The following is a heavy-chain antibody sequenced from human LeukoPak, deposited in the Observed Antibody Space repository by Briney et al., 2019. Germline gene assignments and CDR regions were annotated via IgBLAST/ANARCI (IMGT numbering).Heavy chain of an antibody. Sequence: PGGSLRLSCATSGFTFSSYSMNWVRQAPGKGLEWVSYISSSSSTIYYADSVKGRFTISRDNAKNSLYLQMNSLRAEDTAVYYCVRAQESLYGDSGIFDCWGQGTLVTVSS. V-gene: IGHV3-48*01. CDR2: ISSSSSTI. CDR3: VRAQESLYGDSGIFDC. D-gene: IGHD4-17*01. CDR1: GFTFSSYS. J-gene: IGHJ4*02.